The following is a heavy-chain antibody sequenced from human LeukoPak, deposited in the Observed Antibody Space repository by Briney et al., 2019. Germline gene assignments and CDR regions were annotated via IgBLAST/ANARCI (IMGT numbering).Heavy chain of an antibody. Sequence: GGSLRLSCAASGFKFNDYGMTWVREVPGRGLEWVSGINWTGRKIGYADSVKGRFTISRDNAKNSLYLQMNSLRAEDTAVYYCAKDREVLEWLAYYCDYWGQGTLVTVSS. V-gene: IGHV3-20*04. CDR2: INWTGRKI. CDR1: GFKFNDYG. CDR3: AKDREVLEWLAYYCDY. D-gene: IGHD3-3*01. J-gene: IGHJ4*02.